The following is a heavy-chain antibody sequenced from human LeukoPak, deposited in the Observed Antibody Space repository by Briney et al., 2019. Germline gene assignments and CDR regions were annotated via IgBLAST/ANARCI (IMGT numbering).Heavy chain of an antibody. D-gene: IGHD3-22*01. CDR2: ISGSGGST. V-gene: IGHV3-23*01. CDR1: GFSFSNYA. J-gene: IGHJ4*02. Sequence: GGSLRLSCAASGFSFSNYAMGWVRQAPGKGLEWVSTISGSGGSTYYADSVKGRFTISRHNSKNTLYLQMNSLRAEDTALYYCAKSLSMIVVISAPFDYWGQGTLVTVSS. CDR3: AKSLSMIVVISAPFDY.